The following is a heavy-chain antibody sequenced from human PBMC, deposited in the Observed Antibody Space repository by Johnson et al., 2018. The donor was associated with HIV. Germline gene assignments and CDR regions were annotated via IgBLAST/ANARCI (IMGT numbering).Heavy chain of an antibody. J-gene: IGHJ3*02. Sequence: VQLVESGVGSVKPGGSLRFSCAASGFTFHDYGMTWVRQAPGKGLEWVSGINWSGSSTDYADSVKGRFTISRDHAKSSLYLQMNSLRAEDTALYYCARPAYSGTWTDAFDIWGQGTMVTVSS. V-gene: IGHV3-20*04. CDR1: GFTFHDYG. CDR2: INWSGSST. D-gene: IGHD1-26*01. CDR3: ARPAYSGTWTDAFDI.